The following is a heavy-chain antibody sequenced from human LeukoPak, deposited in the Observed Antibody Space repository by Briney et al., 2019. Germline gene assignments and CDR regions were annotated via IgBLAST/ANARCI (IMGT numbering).Heavy chain of an antibody. CDR1: GFTFSSYW. Sequence: GGSLRFSCAASGFTFSSYWMSWVRQAPGKGLEWVANIKQDGSEKNYVDSVKGRFTISRDNAKNSQYLQINSLRVEDTAVYYCARSGSDFDCWGQGTLVSVSS. J-gene: IGHJ4*02. CDR3: ARSGSDFDC. D-gene: IGHD1-26*01. CDR2: IKQDGSEK. V-gene: IGHV3-7*01.